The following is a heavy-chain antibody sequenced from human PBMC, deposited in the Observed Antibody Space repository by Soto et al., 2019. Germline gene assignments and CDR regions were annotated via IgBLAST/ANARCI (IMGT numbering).Heavy chain of an antibody. V-gene: IGHV1-69*12. CDR2: IVPIFGA. J-gene: IGHJ6*02. CDR3: ARGGSDYEGSGYYQGHV. D-gene: IGHD3-22*01. CDR1: GGTFSNYG. Sequence: QVQLVQSGAEVKKPGSSVKVSCKSSGGTFSNYGFSWVRQAPGQGLECMGVIVPIFGAEHPQKFQGRVTINADXSXNXXFMELRGLRSEDTAVYYCARGGSDYEGSGYYQGHVWGQGTTVTVSS.